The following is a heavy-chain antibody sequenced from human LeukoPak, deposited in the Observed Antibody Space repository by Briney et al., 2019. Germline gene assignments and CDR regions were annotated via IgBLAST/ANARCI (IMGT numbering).Heavy chain of an antibody. CDR1: GYTFTDHY. Sequence: ASVKVSCKALGYTFTDHYFHWLRQAPGQGLEWMGWINPNSGGTNYAQKFQGRVTMTRDTSISTAYMELSRLRSDDTAVYYCARDRTPAGGSDYWGQGTLVTVSS. CDR3: ARDRTPAGGSDY. D-gene: IGHD2-2*01. J-gene: IGHJ4*02. V-gene: IGHV1-2*02. CDR2: INPNSGGT.